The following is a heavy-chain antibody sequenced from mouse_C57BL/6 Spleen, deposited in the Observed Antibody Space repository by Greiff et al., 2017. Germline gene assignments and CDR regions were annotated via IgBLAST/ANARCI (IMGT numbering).Heavy chain of an antibody. CDR1: GYTFTDYE. CDR3: TQIRPRGFAD. Sequence: VQLVESGAELVRPGASVTLSCTASGYTFTDYEMHWVKQTPVHGLEWIGAIDPETGGTSYNQKFKGKAILTADKSSSTAYMELRSLTSEDSAVYYCTQIRPRGFADWGQGTLVTVSA. D-gene: IGHD3-2*02. CDR2: IDPETGGT. V-gene: IGHV1-15*01. J-gene: IGHJ3*01.